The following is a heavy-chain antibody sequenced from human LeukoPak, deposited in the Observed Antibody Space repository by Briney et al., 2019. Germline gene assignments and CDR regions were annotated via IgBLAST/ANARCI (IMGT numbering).Heavy chain of an antibody. J-gene: IGHJ4*02. CDR1: GYTFTAYY. Sequence: VASVKVSCKASGYTFTAYYLHWVRQAPGQGLEWMGWIHPNSGDTNYAQNFQGRVSMTTDTSISPVYMELSRLRSDDTAVYYCARDYYGSGTYYKDYWGQGTLVTVSS. D-gene: IGHD3-10*01. CDR3: ARDYYGSGTYYKDY. CDR2: IHPNSGDT. V-gene: IGHV1-2*02.